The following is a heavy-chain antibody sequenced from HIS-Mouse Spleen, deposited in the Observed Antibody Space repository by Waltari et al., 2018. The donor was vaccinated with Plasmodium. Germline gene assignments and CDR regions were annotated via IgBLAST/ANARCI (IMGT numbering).Heavy chain of an antibody. Sequence: EVQLVESGGGLVMPGGSLRLACAASGFAFSSHRINWVRQAPGKGLEWVSSISSSSSYIYYADSVKGRFTISRDNAKNSLYLQMNSLRAEDTAVYYCARDRSAAALFGYWGQGTLVTVSS. CDR1: GFAFSSHR. J-gene: IGHJ4*02. D-gene: IGHD6-13*01. V-gene: IGHV3-21*01. CDR3: ARDRSAAALFGY. CDR2: ISSSSSYI.